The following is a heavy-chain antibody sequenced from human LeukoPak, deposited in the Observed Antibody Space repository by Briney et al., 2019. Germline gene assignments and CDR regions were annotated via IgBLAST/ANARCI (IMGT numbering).Heavy chain of an antibody. CDR2: IKQYGSEK. V-gene: IGHV3-7*01. CDR3: TRLYYYDSSGYSYLGYFDY. Sequence: GGSLRLSCAPSGFTFSSYWMSCVRRSTGKGREGGANIKQYGSEKYYVDSVKGRFTISRDNAKNSLYLQMNSLRAEDAAVYYCTRLYYYDSSGYSYLGYFDYWGQGTLVTVSS. J-gene: IGHJ4*02. D-gene: IGHD3-22*01. CDR1: GFTFSSYW.